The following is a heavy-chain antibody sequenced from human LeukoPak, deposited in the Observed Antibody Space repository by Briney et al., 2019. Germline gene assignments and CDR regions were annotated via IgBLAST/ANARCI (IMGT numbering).Heavy chain of an antibody. CDR2: IYYSGST. V-gene: IGHV4-59*01. CDR3: ARVVIAAAGTFFDY. CDR1: GGSISSYY. J-gene: IGHJ4*02. D-gene: IGHD6-13*01. Sequence: KPSETLSLTCTVPGGSISSYYWRWIRQPPGKGLEWIGYIYYSGSTNYNPSLKSRVTISVDTSKNQFSLKLSSVTAADTAVYYCARVVIAAAGTFFDYWGQGTLVTVSS.